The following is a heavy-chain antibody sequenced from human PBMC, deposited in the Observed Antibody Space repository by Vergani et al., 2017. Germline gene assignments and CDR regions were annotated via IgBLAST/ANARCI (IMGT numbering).Heavy chain of an antibody. CDR1: GCLINSGDYY. D-gene: IGHD3-10*01. V-gene: IGHV4-30-4*08. CDR3: ARELDYYGSGSNYFDY. J-gene: IGHJ4*02. CDR2: IYYSGST. Sequence: QVQLQESGPGLVKPSQTLSLTCTFSGCLINSGDYYWSWIRPPPGKGLEWIGYIYYSGSTYYHPSLNSRLTISVDTSKNQFSLNLTSVTAADTAVYYCARELDYYGSGSNYFDYWGQGTLVTVSS.